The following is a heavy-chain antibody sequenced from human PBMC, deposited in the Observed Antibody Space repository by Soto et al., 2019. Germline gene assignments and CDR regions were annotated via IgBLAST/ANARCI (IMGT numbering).Heavy chain of an antibody. CDR1: GFTFTSSA. J-gene: IGHJ6*02. D-gene: IGHD2-2*01. Sequence: SVKVSCKASGFTFTSSAVQWVRQARGQRLEWIGWIVVGSGNTNYAQKFQERVTITRDMSTSTAYMELSSLRSEDTAVYYCAAEGLGISGCSSKSCSYYYGMDVWGQGTTVTVSS. V-gene: IGHV1-58*01. CDR2: IVVGSGNT. CDR3: AAEGLGISGCSSKSCSYYYGMDV.